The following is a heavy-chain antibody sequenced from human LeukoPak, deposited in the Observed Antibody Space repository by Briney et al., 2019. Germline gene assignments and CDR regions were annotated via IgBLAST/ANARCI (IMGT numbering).Heavy chain of an antibody. Sequence: GGSLRLSCAASGFTFSSYDMHWVRQATGKGLEWVSAIGTAGDTYYPGSVKGRFTISRENAKNSLYLQMNSLRAGDTAVYYCARTRIVGPGDYYYGMDVWGQGTTVTVSS. J-gene: IGHJ6*02. V-gene: IGHV3-13*01. CDR1: GFTFSSYD. D-gene: IGHD1-26*01. CDR3: ARTRIVGPGDYYYGMDV. CDR2: IGTAGDT.